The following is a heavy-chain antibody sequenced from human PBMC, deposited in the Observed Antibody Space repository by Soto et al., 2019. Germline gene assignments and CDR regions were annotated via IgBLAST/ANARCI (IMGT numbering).Heavy chain of an antibody. CDR1: GFSLTSTAVG. CDR3: AHGSGWLSDY. D-gene: IGHD6-19*01. V-gene: IGHV2-5*02. Sequence: QITLKESGPTLVKPTQTLTLTCTFSGFSLTSTAVGVNWIRQPPGKALEWLALIYWDDNNQYNPSLKSRLTVTKDTSKNQVVLTMTNMDPVDTATYYCAHGSGWLSDYWGQGTLVNVSS. J-gene: IGHJ4*02. CDR2: IYWDDNN.